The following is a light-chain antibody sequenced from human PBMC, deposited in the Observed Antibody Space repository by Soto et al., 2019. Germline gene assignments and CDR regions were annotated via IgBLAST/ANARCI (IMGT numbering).Light chain of an antibody. CDR3: ASWDDSVGGGL. J-gene: IGLJ2*01. CDR2: KTD. Sequence: QLVLTQPPSASGTPGQRVTISCSGSNSNIGGRNYVFWYLQVPGTAPKLLIYKTDQRPSGVPDRFSASRSGASASLAISGLLSEDEADYYCASWDDSVGGGLFGGGTKLTVL. V-gene: IGLV1-47*01. CDR1: NSNIGGRNY.